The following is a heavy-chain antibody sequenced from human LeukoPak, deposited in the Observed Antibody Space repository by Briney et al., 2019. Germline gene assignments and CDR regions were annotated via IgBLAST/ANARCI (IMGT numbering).Heavy chain of an antibody. CDR3: SKDSWSHHEPNGPGXXI. D-gene: IGHD1-26*01. V-gene: IGHV3-30*02. Sequence: GGSLRLSCAASGFTFSSYGMHWVRQAPGKGLEWVAFIRYDGSNKYYADSVKGRFTISRDNSKNTLYLQMNSLRAEDTAVYYCSKDSWSHHEPNGPGXXIWGXGTXV. J-gene: IGHJ3*02. CDR2: IRYDGSNK. CDR1: GFTFSSYG.